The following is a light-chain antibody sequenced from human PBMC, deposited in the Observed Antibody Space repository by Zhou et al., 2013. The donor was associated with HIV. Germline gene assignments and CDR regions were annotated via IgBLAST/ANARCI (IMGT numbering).Light chain of an antibody. J-gene: IGKJ4*01. CDR1: QSVDTY. Sequence: EVLMTQSPVTLSVSPGGRATLSCRASQSVDTYLAWYQQRPGQPPRLLIYDASTRATGVPVRFSGSGSGTEFTLTIAGLQSEDVAVYYCQQYSRXTEVTFGGGTQVEIK. V-gene: IGKV3-15*01. CDR3: QQYSRXTEVT. CDR2: DAS.